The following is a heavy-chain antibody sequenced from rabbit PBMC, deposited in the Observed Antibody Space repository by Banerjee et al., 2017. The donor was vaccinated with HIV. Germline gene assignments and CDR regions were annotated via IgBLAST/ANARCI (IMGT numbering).Heavy chain of an antibody. V-gene: IGHV1S40*01. CDR3: ARGIEYVSYAYVSRINL. CDR2: IYAGSGSS. J-gene: IGHJ4*01. Sequence: QSLEESGGDLVKPGASLTLTCTASGFSFIYNYYMCWVRQAPGKGLEWIGCIYAGSGSSHYASWAKGRFTISKTSSTTVDLEMTSLTAADTATYFCARGIEYVSYAYVSRINLWGPGTLVTVS. D-gene: IGHD6-1*01. CDR1: GFSFIYNYY.